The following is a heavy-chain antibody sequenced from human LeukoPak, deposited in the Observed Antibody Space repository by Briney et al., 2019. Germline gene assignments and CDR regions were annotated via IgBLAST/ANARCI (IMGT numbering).Heavy chain of an antibody. Sequence: GGSLRLSCAASGFSFSTYGRHWVRQAPGKGVKWVVIIWYDGSSKYYSGSDKGRFTISRDNSKNTVYLHMNSLRADDTAVYYCAKVSGSYSGAYYYYMDVWGKGTTVIVSS. CDR1: GFSFSTYG. CDR3: AKVSGSYSGAYYYYMDV. J-gene: IGHJ6*03. D-gene: IGHD1-26*01. CDR2: IWYDGSSK. V-gene: IGHV3-33*06.